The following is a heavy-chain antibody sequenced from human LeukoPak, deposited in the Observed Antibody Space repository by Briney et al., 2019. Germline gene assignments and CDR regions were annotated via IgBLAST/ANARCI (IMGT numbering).Heavy chain of an antibody. CDR3: ATARYYYDSSGYGIGWFDP. D-gene: IGHD3-22*01. V-gene: IGHV1-2*02. Sequence: GASVKVSCKASGYTFTSYAMNWVRQAPGQGLEWMGWINPNSGDTNFAQNFQGRVTMTRDTSISTVYMELSRLRSEDTAVYYCATARYYYDSSGYGIGWFDPWGQGTLVTVSS. CDR2: INPNSGDT. J-gene: IGHJ5*02. CDR1: GYTFTSYA.